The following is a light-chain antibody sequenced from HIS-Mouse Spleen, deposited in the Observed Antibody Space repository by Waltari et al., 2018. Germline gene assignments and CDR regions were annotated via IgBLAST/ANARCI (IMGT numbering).Light chain of an antibody. CDR1: QSISSY. CDR2: AAS. Sequence: DIQMTQSPSSLSASVGDRVTITCRASQSISSYLNWYQQKPGKAPKLLIYAASSLQSGVPSRFSGSGSGTDFTFTISSLQPEDFATYYCQQLNSYPPTFGQGTKVEIK. V-gene: IGKV1-39*01. J-gene: IGKJ1*01. CDR3: QQLNSYPPT.